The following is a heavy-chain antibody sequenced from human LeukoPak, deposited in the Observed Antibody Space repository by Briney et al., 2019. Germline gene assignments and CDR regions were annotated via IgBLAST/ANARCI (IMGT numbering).Heavy chain of an antibody. J-gene: IGHJ6*03. D-gene: IGHD1-26*01. CDR1: GFTFSSYA. Sequence: GGSLRLSCAASGFTFSSYAMSWVRQAPGKGLEWVSAISGSGGSTYYADSVKGRFTISRDNAKNSLYLQMNSLRAEDTALYHCARSGRIHYYYYMDVWGKGTTVTISS. CDR2: ISGSGGST. CDR3: ARSGRIHYYYYMDV. V-gene: IGHV3-23*01.